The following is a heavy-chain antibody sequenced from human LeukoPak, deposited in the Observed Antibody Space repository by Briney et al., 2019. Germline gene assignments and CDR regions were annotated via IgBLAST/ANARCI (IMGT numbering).Heavy chain of an antibody. D-gene: IGHD2-21*02. J-gene: IGHJ5*02. Sequence: PSETLSLTCTVSGGSISSSSYYWGWIRQPPGKGLEWIGSIYYSGSTYYNPSLKSRVTISVDTSKNQFSLKLSSVTAADTAVYYCARTLEVLIDVDCGGDCLTGWFDPWGQGTLVTVSS. CDR1: GGSISSSSYY. CDR3: ARTLEVLIDVDCGGDCLTGWFDP. V-gene: IGHV4-39*07. CDR2: IYYSGST.